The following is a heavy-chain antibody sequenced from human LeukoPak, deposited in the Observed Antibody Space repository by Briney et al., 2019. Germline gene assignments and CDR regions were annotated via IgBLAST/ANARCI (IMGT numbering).Heavy chain of an antibody. CDR2: IFYSGST. J-gene: IGHJ4*02. Sequence: PSETLSLTCTVSGGSISSSSYYWGWIRQPPGKGLEWIGSIFYSGSTYNNPSLKSRVTISVDTSKNQFSLKLNSVTAADTAVYYCARGDGVTITRFRPRPYLDFWGQGTLVTVAS. D-gene: IGHD3-10*01. CDR1: GGSISSSSYY. V-gene: IGHV4-39*01. CDR3: ARGDGVTITRFRPRPYLDF.